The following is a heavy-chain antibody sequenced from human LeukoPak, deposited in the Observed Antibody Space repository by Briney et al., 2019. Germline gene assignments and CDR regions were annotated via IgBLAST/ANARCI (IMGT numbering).Heavy chain of an antibody. Sequence: GGSLRLSCTASGFTFGDYAMSWVRQAPGKGLEWVGFIRSKAYGGTTEYAASVKGRFTISRDDSKSIAYLQMNSLKTEDTAVYYCTRQKIAGQNYYMDVWGKGTTVTVSS. CDR2: IRSKAYGGTT. V-gene: IGHV3-49*04. D-gene: IGHD3-22*01. CDR1: GFTFGDYA. J-gene: IGHJ6*03. CDR3: TRQKIAGQNYYMDV.